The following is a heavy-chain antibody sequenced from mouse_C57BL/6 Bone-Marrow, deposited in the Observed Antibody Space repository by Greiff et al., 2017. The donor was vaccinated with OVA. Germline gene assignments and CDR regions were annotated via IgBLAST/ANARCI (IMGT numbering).Heavy chain of an antibody. CDR3: ARQGDGGGYYYAMDY. V-gene: IGHV1-18*01. Sequence: DVKLQESGPELVKPGASVKIPCKASGYTFTDYNMDWVKQSHGKSLEWIGDINPNNGGTIYNQKFKGKATLTVDKSSSTAYMELRSLTSEDTAVYYCARQGDGGGYYYAMDYWGQGTSVTVSS. CDR1: GYTFTDYN. CDR2: INPNNGGT. J-gene: IGHJ4*01. D-gene: IGHD3-3*01.